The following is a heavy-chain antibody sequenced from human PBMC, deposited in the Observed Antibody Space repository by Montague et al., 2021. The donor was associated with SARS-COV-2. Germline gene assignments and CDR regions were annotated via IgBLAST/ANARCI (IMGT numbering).Heavy chain of an antibody. J-gene: IGHJ3*01. Sequence: RLSWSVSGFTFRTYWMHWVRQAPGKGLEWVSRIDDDGTNTIYADSVKGRFTISRDSAKSTLYLQMNSLRAGDTAVYYCTRMPMRNGHGYGDVFDVWGQGTMVTVSS. CDR1: GFTFRTYW. V-gene: IGHV3-74*01. D-gene: IGHD6-13*01. CDR3: TRMPMRNGHGYGDVFDV. CDR2: IDDDGTNT.